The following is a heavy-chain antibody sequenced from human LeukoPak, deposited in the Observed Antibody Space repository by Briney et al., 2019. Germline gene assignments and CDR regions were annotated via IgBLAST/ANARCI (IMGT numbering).Heavy chain of an antibody. J-gene: IGHJ6*03. D-gene: IGHD2-21*01. V-gene: IGHV3-23*01. CDR1: GFTFSSYG. Sequence: PGGSLRLSCAASGFTFSSYGMSWVRQAPGKGLEWVSAISGSGGSTYYADSVKGRFTISRDNAKSSLYLQMNSLRAEDTAVYFCAREGHTYSSTAGGYYYYMDVWGKGTTVSVSS. CDR3: AREGHTYSSTAGGYYYYMDV. CDR2: ISGSGGST.